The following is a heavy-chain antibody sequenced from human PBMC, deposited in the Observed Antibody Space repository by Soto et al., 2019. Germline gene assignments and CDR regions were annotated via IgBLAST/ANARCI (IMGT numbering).Heavy chain of an antibody. CDR3: ATTTLASHDSYYYGVNV. Sequence: LRLSCAASGFTFSRYWMHWVRQAPGKGPVWVSRINSDGSSTSYADSVKGRFTISRDNAKNTLSLQMNSLRAEDTAVYYCATTTLASHDSYYYGVNVWGHGTTVTVSS. CDR2: INSDGSST. D-gene: IGHD1-1*01. CDR1: GFTFSRYW. J-gene: IGHJ6*02. V-gene: IGHV3-74*01.